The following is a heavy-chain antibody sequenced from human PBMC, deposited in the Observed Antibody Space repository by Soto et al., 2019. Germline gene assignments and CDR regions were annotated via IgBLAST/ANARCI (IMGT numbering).Heavy chain of an antibody. Sequence: QVQLRESGPGLVKPSQTLSLTCAVSGDSISSSDYFWTWIRQPPGKGLEWIGYISHSGSTNYNPSFQSRVSILVDTSKNQFSLRLSSVTAEDTAVYYCASELSGYAFGRGEVHWGRGTLVTVSS. CDR1: GDSISSSDYF. CDR2: ISHSGST. CDR3: ASELSGYAFGRGEVH. V-gene: IGHV4-30-4*01. J-gene: IGHJ1*01. D-gene: IGHD6-25*01.